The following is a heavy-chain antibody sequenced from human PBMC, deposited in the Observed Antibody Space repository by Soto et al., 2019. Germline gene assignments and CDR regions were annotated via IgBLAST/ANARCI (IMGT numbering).Heavy chain of an antibody. CDR3: ARVARELAYYFDY. V-gene: IGHV4-39*07. J-gene: IGHJ4*02. CDR1: GGSVSSSSYS. D-gene: IGHD1-26*01. Sequence: SETLSLTCTVSGGSVSSSSYSWGWHRQSPGKGLEWIGTIYYRENTYYNPSLQSRVTISVDKSKNQFSLKLSSVTAADTAVYYCARVARELAYYFDYWGQGTLVTVSS. CDR2: IYYRENT.